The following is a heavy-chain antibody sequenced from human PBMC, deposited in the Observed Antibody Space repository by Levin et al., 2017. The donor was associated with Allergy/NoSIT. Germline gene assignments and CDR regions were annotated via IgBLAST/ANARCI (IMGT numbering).Heavy chain of an antibody. CDR3: ARDRYSAVAGMDWTHSLAY. CDR2: IWYDGSNK. V-gene: IGHV3-33*01. D-gene: IGHD6-19*01. Sequence: PGGSLRLSCAAYGFTFSNFGIHWVRQGPGKGLEWGSAIWYDGSNKDYRDSEKGRFTISRDNSKNTLYLQMDSLRVEDTAVYYCARDRYSAVAGMDWTHSLAYWGQGTLVTVSS. CDR1: GFTFSNFG. J-gene: IGHJ4*02.